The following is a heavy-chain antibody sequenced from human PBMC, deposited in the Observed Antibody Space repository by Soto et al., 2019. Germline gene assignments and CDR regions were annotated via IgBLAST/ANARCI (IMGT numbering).Heavy chain of an antibody. CDR2: INSDGSST. J-gene: IGHJ4*02. V-gene: IGHV3-74*01. Sequence: GGSLRLSCAAPGFTFGSYWMHWVRQAPGKGLVWVSRINSDGSSTTYADSVRGRFTISIDNAKNTLYLQMNSLRAEDTAVYYCASSLLTPFDYWGQGTLVTVSS. D-gene: IGHD7-27*01. CDR1: GFTFGSYW. CDR3: ASSLLTPFDY.